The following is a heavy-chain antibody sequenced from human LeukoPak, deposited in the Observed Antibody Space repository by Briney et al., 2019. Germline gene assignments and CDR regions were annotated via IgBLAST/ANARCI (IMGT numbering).Heavy chain of an antibody. CDR1: GASVSTTAYF. V-gene: IGHV4-61*02. CDR3: ASYREAYDLYPHGLDV. Sequence: PSETLSLTCSVSGASVSTTAYFWLWIRQPAGEGLEWIGRIYASGNTHYNPSLKSRVTMSLDTSKNQFSLTMNSVTAADSAVYFCASYREAYDLYPHGLDVWGRGTVVTVSS. D-gene: IGHD5-24*01. CDR2: IYASGNT. J-gene: IGHJ3*01.